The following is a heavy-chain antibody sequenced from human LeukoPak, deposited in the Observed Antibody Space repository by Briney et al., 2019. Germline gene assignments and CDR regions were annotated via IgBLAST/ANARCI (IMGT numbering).Heavy chain of an antibody. CDR2: IKSNSGGI. CDR1: GYTFTDYY. V-gene: IGHV1-2*02. Sequence: GASVKVSCKTSGYTFTDYYLHWVRQAPGQGLEWMGGIKSNSGGIHYSQKFQDRVSITRDTSINTVYMELSSLTSGDTAIYYCATEPRINMSPDAFDFWGQGTLVTVFS. D-gene: IGHD3-10*02. J-gene: IGHJ3*01. CDR3: ATEPRINMSPDAFDF.